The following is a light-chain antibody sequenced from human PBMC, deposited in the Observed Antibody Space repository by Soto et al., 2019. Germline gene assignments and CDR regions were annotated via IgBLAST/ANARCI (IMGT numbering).Light chain of an antibody. CDR3: QQTYSSPRVT. J-gene: IGKJ5*01. CDR2: GAS. V-gene: IGKV1-39*01. Sequence: DIQMTQSPSSLSASVGDRVTITCRASQYINSFLNWYQHKPGKAPKPLIYGASSLQSGVPSRFSGSGSGTDFTLTISSLQPEDSATYYCQQTYSSPRVTFGQGTRLDIK. CDR1: QYINSF.